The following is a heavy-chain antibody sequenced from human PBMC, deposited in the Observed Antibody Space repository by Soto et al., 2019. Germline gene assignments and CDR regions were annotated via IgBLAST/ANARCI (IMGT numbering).Heavy chain of an antibody. CDR2: IYYSGST. V-gene: IGHV4-59*08. J-gene: IGHJ4*02. CDR1: GGSISNYY. Sequence: SETLSLTCTVSGGSISNYYWSWIRRPPGKGLEWIGYIYYSGSTNYNPSLKSRLTISVDTSKNQFSLKLSSVTAADAAVYYCARWDGDTSCFDYWGQGTLVTVSS. D-gene: IGHD2-2*01. CDR3: ARWDGDTSCFDY.